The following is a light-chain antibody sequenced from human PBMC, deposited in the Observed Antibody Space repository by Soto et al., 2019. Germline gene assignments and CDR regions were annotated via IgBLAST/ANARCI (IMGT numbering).Light chain of an antibody. CDR3: QQYGSSPQRT. V-gene: IGKV3-11*01. CDR2: DAS. Sequence: DIGLKQSAATLSLSPRERATLSCRASQSVSSYLAWYQQKPGQAPRLLIYDASNRATGIPARFSGSGSGTDFTLTITSLEAEDFGVYYCQQYGSSPQRTFGQRTNVDIK. J-gene: IGKJ1*01. CDR1: QSVSSY.